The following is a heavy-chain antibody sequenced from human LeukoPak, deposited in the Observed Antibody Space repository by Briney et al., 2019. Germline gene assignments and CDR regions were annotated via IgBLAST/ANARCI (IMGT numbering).Heavy chain of an antibody. J-gene: IGHJ4*02. CDR3: ARLHCSSTSCYLYIDY. CDR2: IYHSGST. V-gene: IGHV4-38-2*01. D-gene: IGHD2-2*01. CDR1: GYSISSGYY. Sequence: SETLSLTCAVSGYSISSGYYWGWIWQPPGKGLEWIGSIYHSGSTYYNPSLKSRVTISVDTSKNQFSLKLSSVTAADTAVYYCARLHCSSTSCYLYIDYWGQGTLVTVSS.